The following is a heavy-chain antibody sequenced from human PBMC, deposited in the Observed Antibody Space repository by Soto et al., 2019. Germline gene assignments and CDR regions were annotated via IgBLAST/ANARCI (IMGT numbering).Heavy chain of an antibody. CDR2: IWYDGSNK. CDR3: AKDKPGTTSFDY. Sequence: QVQLVESGGGVVQPGRSLRLSCAASGFTFSSYGMHWVRQAPGKGLEWVAVIWYDGSNKYYADSVKGRFTISRDTSKNKLYLQMNTLRAEDTAVYFCAKDKPGTTSFDYWGRGTLVTVSS. D-gene: IGHD1-1*01. CDR1: GFTFSSYG. V-gene: IGHV3-33*06. J-gene: IGHJ4*02.